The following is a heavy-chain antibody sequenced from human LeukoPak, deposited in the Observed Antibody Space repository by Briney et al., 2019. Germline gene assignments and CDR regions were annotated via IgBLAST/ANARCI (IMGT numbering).Heavy chain of an antibody. V-gene: IGHV4-39*01. J-gene: IGHJ4*02. CDR1: GGSISSYY. CDR2: IYYSGST. CDR3: ARRGYCSGGSCYSFGYFDY. Sequence: PSETLSLTCTVSGGSISSYYWSWIRQPPGKGLEWIGSIYYSGSTYYNPSLKSRVTISVDTSKNQFSLKLSSVTAADTAVYYCARRGYCSGGSCYSFGYFDYWGQGTLVTVSS. D-gene: IGHD2-15*01.